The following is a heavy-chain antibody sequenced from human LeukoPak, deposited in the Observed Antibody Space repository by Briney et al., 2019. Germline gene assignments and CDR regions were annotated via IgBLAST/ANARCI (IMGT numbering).Heavy chain of an antibody. V-gene: IGHV3-66*01. J-gene: IGHJ4*02. D-gene: IGHD3-22*01. CDR3: AKGKNYDSSLTDY. CDR2: IYSGGRT. CDR1: GFTVSSNY. Sequence: GGSLRLSCAASGFTVSSNYMSWVRQAPGKGLEWVSVIYSGGRTYYADSVKGRFTISRDNSKNTLYLQMNSLRAEDTAVYYCAKGKNYDSSLTDYWGQGTLVTVSS.